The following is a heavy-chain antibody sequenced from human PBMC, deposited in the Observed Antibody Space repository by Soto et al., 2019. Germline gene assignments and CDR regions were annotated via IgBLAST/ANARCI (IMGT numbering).Heavy chain of an antibody. Sequence: SVKVSCKASGGTFSSYAISWVRQAPGQGXEWMGGIIPIFGTANYAQKFQGRVTITADESTSTAYMELSSLRSEDTAVYYCARDAPGVRLRSFDWLSAPEYWGQGTLVTVSS. CDR1: GGTFSSYA. V-gene: IGHV1-69*13. J-gene: IGHJ4*02. CDR3: ARDAPGVRLRSFDWLSAPEY. CDR2: IIPIFGTA. D-gene: IGHD3-9*01.